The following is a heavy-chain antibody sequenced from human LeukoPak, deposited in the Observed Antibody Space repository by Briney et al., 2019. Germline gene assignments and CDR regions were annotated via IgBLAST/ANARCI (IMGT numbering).Heavy chain of an antibody. CDR2: IYYSGST. Sequence: SETLSLTCTVSGGSISSYYWSWIRQPPGKGLEWIGYIYYSGSTNYNPSLKSRVTISVDTSKNQFSLKLSSVTAADTAVYYCARDHSSGWYANYYCYYGMDVWGQGTTVTVSS. D-gene: IGHD6-19*01. V-gene: IGHV4-59*01. J-gene: IGHJ6*02. CDR1: GGSISSYY. CDR3: ARDHSSGWYANYYCYYGMDV.